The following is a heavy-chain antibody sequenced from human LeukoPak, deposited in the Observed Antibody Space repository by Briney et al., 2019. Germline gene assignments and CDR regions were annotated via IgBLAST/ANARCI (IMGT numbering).Heavy chain of an antibody. Sequence: PGGSLRLSSAASGFTFSSYAMHWVRQAPGKGLEWVAVISYDGSNKYYADSVKGRFTISRDNSKNTLYLQMNSLRAEDTAVYYCARDPAHDYYGSGSLDYWGQGTLVTVSS. CDR3: ARDPAHDYYGSGSLDY. CDR1: GFTFSSYA. D-gene: IGHD3-10*01. CDR2: ISYDGSNK. V-gene: IGHV3-30*04. J-gene: IGHJ4*02.